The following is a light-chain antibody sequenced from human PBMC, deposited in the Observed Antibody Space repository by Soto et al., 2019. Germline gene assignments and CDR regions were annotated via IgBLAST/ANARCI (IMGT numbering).Light chain of an antibody. V-gene: IGKV1-39*01. Sequence: DLQLTQSPASLSASVGDRVTITCRASQNVRSYLNWYQQKPGKATKLLIYESSTLESGVPSKFSGDGYGTHFTLTIRSLQPEDFAIYYCQQTFSIPRTFGHGTKVDIK. CDR1: QNVRSY. CDR2: ESS. J-gene: IGKJ1*01. CDR3: QQTFSIPRT.